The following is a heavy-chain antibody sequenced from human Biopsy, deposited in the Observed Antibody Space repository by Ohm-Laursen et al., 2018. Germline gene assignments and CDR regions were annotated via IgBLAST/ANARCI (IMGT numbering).Heavy chain of an antibody. D-gene: IGHD5-18*01. CDR3: AKARTLDTAIDFDY. Sequence: SQTLSLTCSVSGGSTNDYFWSWIRQPAGKGLEWIGRFYSSGSSSYNPSLKSRVTMPIDASMNQFSLKLTSVTAADTAVYYCAKARTLDTAIDFDYWGQGTLVTVSS. V-gene: IGHV4-4*07. J-gene: IGHJ4*02. CDR1: GGSTNDYF. CDR2: FYSSGSS.